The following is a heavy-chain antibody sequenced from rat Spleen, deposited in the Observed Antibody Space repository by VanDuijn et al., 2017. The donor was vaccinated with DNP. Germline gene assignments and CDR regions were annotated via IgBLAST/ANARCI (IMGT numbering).Heavy chain of an antibody. CDR3: ATDQGTITAPFDS. V-gene: IGHV5-27*01. CDR2: ISPSGSRT. CDR1: GFTFSDYN. J-gene: IGHJ2*01. D-gene: IGHD1-2*01. Sequence: EVQLVESGGGLVQPGRSLKLSCAASGFTFSDYNMAWVRQAPKKGLEWVADISPSGSRTHYPDSVKGRFTISRDNAKSSLDLQMNSLRSEDTATYYCATDQGTITAPFDSWGPGVMVTVSS.